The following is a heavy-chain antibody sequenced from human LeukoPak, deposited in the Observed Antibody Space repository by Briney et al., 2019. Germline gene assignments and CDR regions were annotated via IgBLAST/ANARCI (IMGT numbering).Heavy chain of an antibody. J-gene: IGHJ4*02. V-gene: IGHV4-59*01. CDR3: ARAPSQISGSFNFDY. Sequence: SSETLSLTCTVSGGSISSYYWSWIRQPPGKGLEWIGYIYYSGSTNYNPSLKSRVTISVDTSKNQFSLELSSVTAADTAVYYCARAPSQISGSFNFDYWGQGTLVTVSS. CDR1: GGSISSYY. D-gene: IGHD1-26*01. CDR2: IYYSGST.